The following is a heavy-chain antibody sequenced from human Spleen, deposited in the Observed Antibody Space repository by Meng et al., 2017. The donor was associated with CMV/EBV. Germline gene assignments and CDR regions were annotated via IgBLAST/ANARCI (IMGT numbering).Heavy chain of an antibody. CDR3: AKEDWNYYCDS. D-gene: IGHD1-7*01. J-gene: IGHJ4*02. Sequence: SETLSLTCTVSGGSISSYYWSWIRQPPGKGLEWIGYIFYTGTTNYNPSLKSRVSISVDSSKNQFSLKLNSVTAADTAVYYCAKEDWNYYCDSWGQGTLVTVSS. V-gene: IGHV4-59*01. CDR2: IFYTGTT. CDR1: GGSISSYY.